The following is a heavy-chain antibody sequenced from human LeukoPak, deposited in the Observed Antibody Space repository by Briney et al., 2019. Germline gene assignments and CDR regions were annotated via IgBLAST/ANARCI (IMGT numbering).Heavy chain of an antibody. J-gene: IGHJ4*02. CDR3: ARVGSVFGVVRGFDY. D-gene: IGHD3-3*01. V-gene: IGHV1-18*03. CDR1: GYTFTSYV. CDR2: ISAYKGNT. Sequence: ASVKVSCKASGYTFTSYVISWVRQAPGQGLEWMGWISAYKGNTNYAQKLQGRVTMTTDTSTSTAYMELRSLRSDDMAVYYCARVGSVFGVVRGFDYWGQGTLVTVSS.